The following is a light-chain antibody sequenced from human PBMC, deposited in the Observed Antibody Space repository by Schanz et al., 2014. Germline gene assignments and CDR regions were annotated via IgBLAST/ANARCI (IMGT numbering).Light chain of an antibody. CDR2: DVS. J-gene: IGLJ2*01. Sequence: QSALTQPASVSGSPGQSITISCTGTSSDVGSYKLVSWYQQHPGKAPKLMIYDVSKRPSGVPDRFSGSKSGNTASLTISGLQAEDEADYYCCSYAGSYTVVFGGGTKLTVL. CDR1: SSDVGSYKL. CDR3: CSYAGSYTVV. V-gene: IGLV2-11*01.